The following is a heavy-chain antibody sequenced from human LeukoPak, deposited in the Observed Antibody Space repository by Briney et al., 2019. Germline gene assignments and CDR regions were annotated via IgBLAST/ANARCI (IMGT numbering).Heavy chain of an antibody. CDR1: GGTFSSYA. CDR3: ARDAELVVAATEGDYYYYGMDA. Sequence: RASVKVSCKASGGTFSSYAISWVRQAPGQGLEWMGRIIPILGIANYAQKFQGRVTITADKSTSTAYMELSSLRSEDTAVYYCARDAELVVAATEGDYYYYGMDAWGQGTTVTVSS. D-gene: IGHD2-15*01. V-gene: IGHV1-69*04. CDR2: IIPILGIA. J-gene: IGHJ6*02.